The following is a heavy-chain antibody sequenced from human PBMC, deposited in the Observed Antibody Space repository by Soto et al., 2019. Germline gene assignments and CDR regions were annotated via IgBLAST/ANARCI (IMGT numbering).Heavy chain of an antibody. D-gene: IGHD1-1*01. CDR1: GFTFSKAW. CDR3: TTGFYKLDV. Sequence: LRLSCAASGFTFSKAWMSWVRQAPGKGLEWVGRIKSKTGGGTTDYAAPVKGRFTISRDDSKNTLYLQMNSLKTEDTAVYYCTTGFYKLDVWGQGTTVTVSS. J-gene: IGHJ6*02. V-gene: IGHV3-15*01. CDR2: IKSKTGGGTT.